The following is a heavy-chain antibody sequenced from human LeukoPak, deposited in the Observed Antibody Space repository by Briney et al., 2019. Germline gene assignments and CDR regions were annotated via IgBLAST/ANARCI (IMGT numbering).Heavy chain of an antibody. Sequence: ASVKVSCKASGYTFTGYYMHWVRQAPGQGLEWMGWINPNSGGTNYAQKFQGWVTVTRDTSISTAYMELSRLRSDDTAVYYCAAQYPVGANPMGWFDPWGQGTLVTVSS. D-gene: IGHD1-26*01. V-gene: IGHV1-2*04. CDR2: INPNSGGT. CDR1: GYTFTGYY. J-gene: IGHJ5*02. CDR3: AAQYPVGANPMGWFDP.